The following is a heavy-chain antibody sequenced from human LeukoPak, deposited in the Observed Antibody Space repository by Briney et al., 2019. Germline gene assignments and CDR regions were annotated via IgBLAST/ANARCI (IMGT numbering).Heavy chain of an antibody. J-gene: IGHJ4*02. Sequence: ASVKVSCKASGGTFSSYAISRVRQAPGQGLEWMGGIIPIFGTANYAQKFQGRVTITTDESTSTAYMELSSLRSEDTAVYHCASPPGGDGYYYDSSGHSRYDYWGQGTLVTVSS. D-gene: IGHD3-22*01. CDR3: ASPPGGDGYYYDSSGHSRYDY. V-gene: IGHV1-69*05. CDR2: IIPIFGTA. CDR1: GGTFSSYA.